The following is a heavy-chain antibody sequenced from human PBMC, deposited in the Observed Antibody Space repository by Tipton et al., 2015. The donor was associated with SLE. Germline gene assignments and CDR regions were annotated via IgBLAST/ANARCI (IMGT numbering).Heavy chain of an antibody. D-gene: IGHD2-21*02. J-gene: IGHJ4*02. CDR1: GASFSSETYL. CDR3: AGRGDLVVVTSFLGY. CDR2: IYYTGST. Sequence: TLSLTCTVSGASFSSETYLWGWIRQPPGKGLEWIGDIYYTGSTYYNPSLKSRATISVDPSNNQFSLRLTSVTAADTAVYYCAGRGDLVVVTSFLGYWGQGTLVSVSS. V-gene: IGHV4-39*07.